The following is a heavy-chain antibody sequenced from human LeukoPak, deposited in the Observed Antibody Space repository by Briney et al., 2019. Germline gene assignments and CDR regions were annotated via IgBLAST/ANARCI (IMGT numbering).Heavy chain of an antibody. CDR1: GFTFDDYT. V-gene: IGHV3-43*01. Sequence: GGSLGLSCAASGFTFDDYTMHWVRQAPGKGLEWVSLISWDGGSTYYADSVKGRFTISRDNSKNSLYLQTNSLRTEDTALYYCAKDHSTGTAMVDYWGQGTLVTVSS. J-gene: IGHJ4*02. CDR3: AKDHSTGTAMVDY. CDR2: ISWDGGST. D-gene: IGHD5-18*01.